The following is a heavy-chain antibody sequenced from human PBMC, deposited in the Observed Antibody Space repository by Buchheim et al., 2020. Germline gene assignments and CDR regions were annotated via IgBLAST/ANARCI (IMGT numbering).Heavy chain of an antibody. CDR2: ISSSSNYI. CDR3: ARGSCSSTSCPYGMDV. CDR1: GFTFSSNG. J-gene: IGHJ6*02. D-gene: IGHD2-2*01. V-gene: IGHV3-21*01. Sequence: EVQLVESGGGLVKSGGSLRLSCAASGFTFSSNGMNWVRQAPGKGLEWVSAISSSSNYIKYADSVKGRFTISRDNAQNSLYLQMNSLRAEDTAVYYCARGSCSSTSCPYGMDVWGQGTT.